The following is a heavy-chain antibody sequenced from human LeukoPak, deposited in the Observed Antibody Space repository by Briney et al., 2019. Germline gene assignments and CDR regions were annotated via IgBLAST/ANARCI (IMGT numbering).Heavy chain of an antibody. CDR3: ARLVDDYGDYGWFDP. Sequence: PSETLSLTCAVYGGSFSGYYWSWIRQPPGKGLEWIREINHSGSTNYNPSLKSRVTISVDTSKNQFSLNLSSVTAADTAVYYCARLVDDYGDYGWFDPWGQGTLVTVSS. D-gene: IGHD4-17*01. CDR1: GGSFSGYY. V-gene: IGHV4-34*01. J-gene: IGHJ5*02. CDR2: INHSGST.